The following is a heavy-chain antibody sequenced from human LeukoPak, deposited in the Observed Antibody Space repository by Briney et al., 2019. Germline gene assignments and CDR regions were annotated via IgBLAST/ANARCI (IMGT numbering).Heavy chain of an antibody. CDR3: ARGIDIVVVPAATNWFAP. CDR2: INHSGST. Sequence: SETLSLTCAVYGGSFSGYYWSWIRQPPGKGLEWIGEINHSGSTNYNPSLKSRVTISVDTSKNQFSLKLSSVTAADTAVYYCARGIDIVVVPAATNWFAPWGQGTLVTVSS. D-gene: IGHD2-2*01. V-gene: IGHV4-34*01. CDR1: GGSFSGYY. J-gene: IGHJ5*02.